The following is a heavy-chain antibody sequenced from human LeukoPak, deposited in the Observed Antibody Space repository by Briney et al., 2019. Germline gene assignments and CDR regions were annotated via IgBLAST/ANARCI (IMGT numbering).Heavy chain of an antibody. CDR1: GGSISSSSYY. D-gene: IGHD3-10*01. Sequence: PSETLSLTCTVSGGSISSSSYYWGWIRQPPGKGLEWFGSIYYSGSTYYNPSLKSRVTISVDTSKNQFSLKLSSVPAADTAVYYCARDYYGSKGYWGQGTLVTVSS. CDR2: IYYSGST. J-gene: IGHJ4*02. CDR3: ARDYYGSKGY. V-gene: IGHV4-39*07.